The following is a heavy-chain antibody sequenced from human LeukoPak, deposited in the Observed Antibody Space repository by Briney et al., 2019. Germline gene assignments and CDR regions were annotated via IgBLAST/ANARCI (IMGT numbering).Heavy chain of an antibody. Sequence: GGSLRLSCAASGFTFSSYAMSWVRPAPGKGLEWISAISAGGGSTYYADSVKGRCTISRDNSKSTVSLQMSALRAEDTAIYYCAKVAGSGGYFPEYWGQGSLVTVSS. CDR1: GFTFSSYA. V-gene: IGHV3-23*01. CDR3: AKVAGSGGYFPEY. J-gene: IGHJ4*02. D-gene: IGHD3-10*01. CDR2: ISAGGGST.